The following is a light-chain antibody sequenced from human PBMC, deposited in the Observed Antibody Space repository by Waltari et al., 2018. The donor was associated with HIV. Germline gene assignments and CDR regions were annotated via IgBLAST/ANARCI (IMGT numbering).Light chain of an antibody. Sequence: QSVLTPAPSASGTPGQRVTIPCSGRSSHIGSNAVIWYQQLPGTALKVLIYNDNQRPSGVPDRFSGSKSGTSASLAISGLQSEDEADYYCAAWDERLNGWVFGGGTKLTVL. V-gene: IGLV1-44*01. CDR1: SSHIGSNA. CDR3: AAWDERLNGWV. CDR2: NDN. J-gene: IGLJ3*02.